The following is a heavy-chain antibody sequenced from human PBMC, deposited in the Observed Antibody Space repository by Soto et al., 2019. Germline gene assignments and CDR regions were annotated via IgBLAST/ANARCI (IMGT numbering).Heavy chain of an antibody. J-gene: IGHJ5*02. V-gene: IGHV3-74*01. CDR2: VLSDGNTI. Sequence: GGSLRLSCAASGFTFGDHWMHRVRQAPGKELEWVSRVLSDGNTIDYADSVKGRFTVSRDNAKSTLYLQMNSLRAEDTAVYYCATAEVDHWGPGTLVTVSS. CDR3: ATAEVDH. CDR1: GFTFGDHW.